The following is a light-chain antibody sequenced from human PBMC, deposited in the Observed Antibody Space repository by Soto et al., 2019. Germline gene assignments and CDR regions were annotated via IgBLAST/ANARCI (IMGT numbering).Light chain of an antibody. CDR2: GAS. V-gene: IGKV3-15*01. Sequence: EIVMTQSPATLSVSPGERATLSCRASQSVSNNLAWYQQKHGQAPRLLFYGASTRATGIPARFSGSGSGTEFTLTISSLQSEDFAVYYCQQYNNWPPYTFGQGTKVDIK. J-gene: IGKJ2*01. CDR1: QSVSNN. CDR3: QQYNNWPPYT.